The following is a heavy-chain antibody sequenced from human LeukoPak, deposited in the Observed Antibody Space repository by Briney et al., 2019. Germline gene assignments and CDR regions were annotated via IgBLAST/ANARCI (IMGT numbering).Heavy chain of an antibody. J-gene: IGHJ4*02. CDR2: INHSGST. V-gene: IGHV4-34*01. CDR3: AKGVTPYYFDY. D-gene: IGHD4-23*01. Sequence: PSETLSLTCAVYGGSFSGYYWSWIRQPPGKGLEWIGEINHSGSTNYNPSLKSRVTISVDTSKNQFSLKLSSVTAADTAVYYCAKGVTPYYFDYWGQGTLVTVSS. CDR1: GGSFSGYY.